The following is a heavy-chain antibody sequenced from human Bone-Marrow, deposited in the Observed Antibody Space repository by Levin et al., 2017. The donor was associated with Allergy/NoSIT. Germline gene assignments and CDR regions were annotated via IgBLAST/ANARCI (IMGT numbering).Heavy chain of an antibody. J-gene: IGHJ4*02. Sequence: GGSLRLSCAVSGLTFTNAWMNWVRQAPGKRLEWVGLIKTNADGGTIDYAAPVKGRFTISRDDSNNTLYLQMNSLKTEDTAVYYCTSGDFDFWSGYYSFEYWGQGTLVTVSS. D-gene: IGHD3-3*01. CDR3: TSGDFDFWSGYYSFEY. V-gene: IGHV3-15*01. CDR2: IKTNADGGTI. CDR1: GLTFTNAW.